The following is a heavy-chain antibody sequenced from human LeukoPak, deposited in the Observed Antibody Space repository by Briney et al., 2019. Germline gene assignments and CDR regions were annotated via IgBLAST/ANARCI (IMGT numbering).Heavy chain of an antibody. J-gene: IGHJ6*03. CDR2: IYYSGST. CDR3: ARAALGYYYMDV. CDR1: GGSISSYY. Sequence: PSETLSLTCTVSGGSISSYYWSWIRQPPAKGLEWIGYIYYSGSTNYNPSLKSRVTISVDTSRNQFSLKLSSVTAADTAVYYCARAALGYYYMDVWGKGTTVTVSS. V-gene: IGHV4-59*01. D-gene: IGHD7-27*01.